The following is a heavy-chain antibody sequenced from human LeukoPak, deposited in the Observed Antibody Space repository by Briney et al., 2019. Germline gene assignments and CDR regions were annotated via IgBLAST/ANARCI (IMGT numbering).Heavy chain of an antibody. CDR1: GFSFSRYS. Sequence: PGGSLRLSCAASGFSFSRYSVHWVRQAPGKGLEWVAFIRYDGSNKYYADSVKGRFTISRDNSKNTLYLQMNSLRAEDTAVYYCAKAYSGSYGAFDIWGQGTMVTVSS. J-gene: IGHJ3*02. CDR3: AKAYSGSYGAFDI. CDR2: IRYDGSNK. D-gene: IGHD1-26*01. V-gene: IGHV3-30*02.